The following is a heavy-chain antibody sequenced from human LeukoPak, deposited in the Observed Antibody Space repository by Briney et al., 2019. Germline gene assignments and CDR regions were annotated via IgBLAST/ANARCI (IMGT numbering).Heavy chain of an antibody. CDR3: AKKGIAAAGPIGYYYYMDV. J-gene: IGHJ6*03. CDR1: GFTFSSYA. Sequence: GGSLRLSCAASGFTFSSYAMSWVRQAPGKGLEWVLAISGSGGSTYYADSVKGRFTISRDNSKNTLYLQMNSLRAEDTAVYYCAKKGIAAAGPIGYYYYMDVWGKGTTVTVSS. D-gene: IGHD6-13*01. V-gene: IGHV3-23*01. CDR2: ISGSGGST.